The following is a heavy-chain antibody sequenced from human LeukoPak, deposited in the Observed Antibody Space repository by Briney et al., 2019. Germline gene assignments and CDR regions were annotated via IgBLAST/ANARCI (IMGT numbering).Heavy chain of an antibody. CDR2: VYSSGIT. J-gene: IGHJ5*02. Sequence: SETLSLTCTVSGGSISSYYWSWIRQPPGKGLEWIGYVYSSGITYYNPSLKSRVIISVETSKNQFSLKLNSATAADTAVYYCARAAPGTSGFDPWGQGTLVTVSS. CDR3: ARAAPGTSGFDP. CDR1: GGSISSYY. D-gene: IGHD6-13*01. V-gene: IGHV4-4*09.